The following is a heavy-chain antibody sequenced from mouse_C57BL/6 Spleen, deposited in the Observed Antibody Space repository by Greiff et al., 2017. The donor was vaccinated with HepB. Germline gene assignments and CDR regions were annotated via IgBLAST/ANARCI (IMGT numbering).Heavy chain of an antibody. CDR2: IYPGDGDT. CDR1: GYAFSSSW. CDR3: ARGGLYYYGTLDY. Sequence: QVQLQQSGPELVKPGASVKISCKASGYAFSSSWMHWVKQRPGKGLEWIGRIYPGDGDTNYNGKFKGKATLTADKSSSTDYMQLSSLTSEDSAVDFCARGGLYYYGTLDYWGQGFSVTVSS. D-gene: IGHD1-1*01. V-gene: IGHV1-82*01. J-gene: IGHJ4*01.